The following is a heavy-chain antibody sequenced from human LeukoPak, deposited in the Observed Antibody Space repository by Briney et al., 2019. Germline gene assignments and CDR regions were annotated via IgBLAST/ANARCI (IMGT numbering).Heavy chain of an antibody. J-gene: IGHJ3*02. V-gene: IGHV4-39*07. CDR3: ASQPGGTDAFDI. Sequence: SETLSLTCTVSGGSISSSSYYWGWIRQPPGKGLEWIGSIYYSGSTYYNPSLKSRVTMSVDTSKNQFSLKLSSVTAADTAVYYCASQPGGTDAFDIWGQGTMVTVSS. D-gene: IGHD1-1*01. CDR1: GGSISSSSYY. CDR2: IYYSGST.